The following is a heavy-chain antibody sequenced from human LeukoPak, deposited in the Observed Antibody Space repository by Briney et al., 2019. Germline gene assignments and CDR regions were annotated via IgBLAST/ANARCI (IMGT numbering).Heavy chain of an antibody. D-gene: IGHD3-22*01. Sequence: GGSLRLSCAASGFTFSSYAMHWVRQAPGKGLEWVAFIQYDGTNKYYADSVKGRFTISRDNSKNTLYLQMNSLRAEDTAVYYCAKSFYYAFDYWGQGALVTVSS. V-gene: IGHV3-30*02. CDR2: IQYDGTNK. CDR1: GFTFSSYA. J-gene: IGHJ4*02. CDR3: AKSFYYAFDY.